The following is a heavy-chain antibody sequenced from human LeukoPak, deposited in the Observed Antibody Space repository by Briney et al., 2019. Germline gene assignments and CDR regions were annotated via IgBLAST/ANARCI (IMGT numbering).Heavy chain of an antibody. D-gene: IGHD4-17*01. V-gene: IGHV3-21*01. CDR2: ISSTSSYI. Sequence: GGSLRLSCAASGFTFSSYNMNWVRQAPGKGLEWAASISSTSSYIYYADSVKGRFTISRDNAKNSLYLQVDSLRAEDTAVYYCASYGDYSDAFDIWGQGTMVTVSS. J-gene: IGHJ3*02. CDR1: GFTFSSYN. CDR3: ASYGDYSDAFDI.